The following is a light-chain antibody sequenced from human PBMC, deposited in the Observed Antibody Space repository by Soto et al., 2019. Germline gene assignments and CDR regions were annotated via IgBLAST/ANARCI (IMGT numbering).Light chain of an antibody. V-gene: IGKV1-5*03. J-gene: IGKJ1*01. Sequence: IQVYQSPSTLSVTEKDRVTITCLASQTISSWLAWYQQKPGKAPKLLIYKASTLKSGVPSRFSGSGSGTEFTLTISSLQPDDFATYYCEHYNSYSEAFGQGTKVDI. CDR1: QTISSW. CDR2: KAS. CDR3: EHYNSYSEA.